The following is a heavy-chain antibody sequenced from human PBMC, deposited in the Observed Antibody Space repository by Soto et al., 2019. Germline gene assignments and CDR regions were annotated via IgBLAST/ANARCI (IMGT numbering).Heavy chain of an antibody. CDR3: AREASHYFDY. J-gene: IGHJ4*02. CDR2: ISGYNGNT. Sequence: GASVKVSCKASGYTFTNYAISWVRQDPGQGLEWMGWISGYNGNTNYAQKFQGRVTMTTDTSTSTAYMDLRSLRSDDTAVYYCAREASHYFDYWGQGTLVTVSS. CDR1: GYTFTNYA. V-gene: IGHV1-18*01.